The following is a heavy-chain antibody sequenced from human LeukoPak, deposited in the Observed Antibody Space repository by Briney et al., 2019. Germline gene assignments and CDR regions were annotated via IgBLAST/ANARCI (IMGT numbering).Heavy chain of an antibody. Sequence: SETLSLTCTVSGGSISSSSYYWGWIRQPPGKGLEWIGSIYSSGSTYYNPSLKSRVTISVDTSKNQFSLKLSSVTAADTAVYYCARQGHYDFWSGYYGSHDQNNWFDPWGQGTLVTVSS. D-gene: IGHD3-3*01. CDR2: IYSSGST. CDR3: ARQGHYDFWSGYYGSHDQNNWFDP. CDR1: GGSISSSSYY. V-gene: IGHV4-39*01. J-gene: IGHJ5*02.